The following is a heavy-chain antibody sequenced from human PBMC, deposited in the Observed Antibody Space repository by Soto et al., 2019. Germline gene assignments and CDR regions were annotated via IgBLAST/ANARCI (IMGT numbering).Heavy chain of an antibody. CDR3: ARVRPNSIRGYSYGYLPDYWYFDL. J-gene: IGHJ2*01. V-gene: IGHV4-31*02. Sequence: GSISSGGYYWSWIRQLPGKGLEWIGYIYYSGSTYYNPSLKSRVTISVDTSKNQFSLKLSSVTAADTAVYYCARVRPNSIRGYSYGYLPDYWYFDLWGRGTLVTVSS. D-gene: IGHD5-18*01. CDR2: IYYSGST. CDR1: GSISSGGYY.